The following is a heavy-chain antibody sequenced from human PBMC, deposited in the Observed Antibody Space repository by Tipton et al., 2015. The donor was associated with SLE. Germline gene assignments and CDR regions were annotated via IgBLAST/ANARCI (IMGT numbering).Heavy chain of an antibody. V-gene: IGHV3-74*01. CDR3: ARSRGYSGWYAVGYFDL. CDR2: INSDGSST. Sequence: SLRLSCAASGFTFSSYWMHWVRQAPGKGLVWVSRINSDGSSTSYADSVKGRFTISRDNSKNTLYLQMNSLRAEDTAVYYCARSRGYSGWYAVGYFDLWGRGTLVTVSS. CDR1: GFTFSSYW. D-gene: IGHD6-19*01. J-gene: IGHJ2*01.